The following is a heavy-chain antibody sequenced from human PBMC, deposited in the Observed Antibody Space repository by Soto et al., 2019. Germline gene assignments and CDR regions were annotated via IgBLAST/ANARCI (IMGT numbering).Heavy chain of an antibody. CDR3: ATSEGRDRYSFDY. V-gene: IGHV1-69*13. D-gene: IGHD4-4*01. J-gene: IGHJ4*02. CDR2: IIPMFGTP. CDR1: GVTFNRQD. Sequence: XSVKVSCKASGVTFNRQDMRWVRQAPGQGLEWMGGIIPMFGTPHYAEKFQDRVTITADESTGTAYLELSSLTSEDTAVYYCATSEGRDRYSFDYWGPGNLVTVSS.